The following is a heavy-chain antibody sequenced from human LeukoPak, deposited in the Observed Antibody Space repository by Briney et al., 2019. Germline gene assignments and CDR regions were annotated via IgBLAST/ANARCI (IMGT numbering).Heavy chain of an antibody. Sequence: ETLSLTCTVSGGSISSSSYYWGWIRQPPGKGLEWVSSISSSSSYIYYADSVKGRFTISRDNAKNSLYLQMNSLRAEDTAVYYCARVRKVHSDAFDIWGQGTMVTVSS. CDR1: GGSISSSS. D-gene: IGHD2-21*01. V-gene: IGHV3-21*01. J-gene: IGHJ3*02. CDR3: ARVRKVHSDAFDI. CDR2: ISSSSSYI.